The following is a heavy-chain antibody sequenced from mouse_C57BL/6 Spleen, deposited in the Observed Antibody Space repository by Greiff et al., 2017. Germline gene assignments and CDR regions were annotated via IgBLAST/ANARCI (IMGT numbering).Heavy chain of an antibody. CDR3: ARSEYYFDY. Sequence: VQLVESGPELVKPGASVKISCKASGYSFTSYYIHWVKQRPGQGLEWIGWIYPGSGNTKYNEKFKGKATLTADTSSSTAYMQLSSLTSEDSAVYYCARSEYYFDYWGQGTTLTVSS. CDR1: GYSFTSYY. CDR2: IYPGSGNT. J-gene: IGHJ2*01. V-gene: IGHV1-66*01.